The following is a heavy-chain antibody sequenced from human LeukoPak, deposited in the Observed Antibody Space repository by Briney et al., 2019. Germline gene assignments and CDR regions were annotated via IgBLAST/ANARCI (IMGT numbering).Heavy chain of an antibody. D-gene: IGHD6-13*01. J-gene: IGHJ5*02. Sequence: ASVKVSCKASGYTFTSYYMHWVRQAPGQGLEWMGWMNPNTGNTGYAQKFQGRVIMTRNTSISTAYMELSSLRSEDTAVYYCARGSGMWFDPWGQGTLVTVSS. V-gene: IGHV1-8*02. CDR2: MNPNTGNT. CDR1: GYTFTSYY. CDR3: ARGSGMWFDP.